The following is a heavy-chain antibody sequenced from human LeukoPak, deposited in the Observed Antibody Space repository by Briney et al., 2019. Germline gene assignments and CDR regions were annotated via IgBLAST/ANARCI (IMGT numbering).Heavy chain of an antibody. CDR2: IYYSGST. CDR1: GGSISSGGYY. Sequence: SETLSLTCTVSGGSISSGGYYWSWIRQHPGKGLEWIGYIYYSGSTYYNPSLKSRVTISVDTSKNQFSLKLSSVTAADTAVYYCARAPPYPPYGMDVWGKGATVTVSS. V-gene: IGHV4-31*03. J-gene: IGHJ6*04. CDR3: ARAPPYPPYGMDV.